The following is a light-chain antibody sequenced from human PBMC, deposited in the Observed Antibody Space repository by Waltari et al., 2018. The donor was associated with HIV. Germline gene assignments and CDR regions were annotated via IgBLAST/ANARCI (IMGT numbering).Light chain of an antibody. J-gene: IGLJ1*01. V-gene: IGLV1-40*01. CDR1: SSNIGAGYD. Sequence: QSVLTQQPSVSGAPGQRVTISCTGRSSNIGAGYDVHWYQQLPGTAPKLLIYGNNNRPSGVPDRFSGSKSGTSASLAVTGLQAEDEADYYCQSYDSSLSGYVFGTGTKVTVL. CDR3: QSYDSSLSGYV. CDR2: GNN.